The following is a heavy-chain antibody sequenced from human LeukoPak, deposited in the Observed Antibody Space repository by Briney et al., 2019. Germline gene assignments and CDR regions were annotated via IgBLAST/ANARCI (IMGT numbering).Heavy chain of an antibody. CDR2: IYHSGST. CDR1: GGSISSGGYY. CDR3: ARSPRGEYSSSWYPFDY. J-gene: IGHJ4*02. V-gene: IGHV4-30-2*01. Sequence: PSQTLSLTCTVSGGSISSGGYYWSWIRPPPGKGLEWIGYIYHSGSTYYNPSLKSRVTISVDRSKNQFSLKLSSVTAADTAVYYCARSPRGEYSSSWYPFDYWGQGTLVTVSS. D-gene: IGHD6-13*01.